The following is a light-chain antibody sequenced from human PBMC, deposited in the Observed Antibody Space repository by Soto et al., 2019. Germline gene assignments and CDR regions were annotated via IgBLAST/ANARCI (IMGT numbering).Light chain of an antibody. CDR1: QSFSSSF. Sequence: EFVLTQSQGTLSLSPGERATLTCRASQSFSSSFLAWYQQKPGQAHRLLIYGAYSRGTGIPDRFSGSGSVTDFTLTSSRLEHEDFAVYYCQHYGRSPPVTFGGGTKVESK. V-gene: IGKV3-20*01. J-gene: IGKJ4*01. CDR3: QHYGRSPPVT. CDR2: GAY.